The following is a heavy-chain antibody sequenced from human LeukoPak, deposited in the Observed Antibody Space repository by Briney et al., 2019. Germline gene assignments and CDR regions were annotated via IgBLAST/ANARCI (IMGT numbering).Heavy chain of an antibody. CDR3: ARVGSCSGGTCYFRWFDP. CDR1: GGSISSGDYY. CDR2: IYYTGST. D-gene: IGHD2-15*01. J-gene: IGHJ5*01. Sequence: PSETLSLTCTVSGGSISSGDYYWSWIRQPPGKGLEWIGYIYYTGSTYYNPSLKSRVTISVDTSKNQFSLKLSSVTAADTAVYYCARVGSCSGGTCYFRWFDPWGQGNTVTVSS. V-gene: IGHV4-30-4*01.